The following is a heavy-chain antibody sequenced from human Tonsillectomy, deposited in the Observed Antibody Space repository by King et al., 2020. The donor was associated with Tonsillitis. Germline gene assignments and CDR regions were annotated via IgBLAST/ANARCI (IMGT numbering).Heavy chain of an antibody. D-gene: IGHD3-3*01. V-gene: IGHV1-2*02. CDR2: INPHTGGS. CDR1: GNTFIGYY. CDR3: ASSFWSAYCMDY. Sequence: VQLVESGAEVKKPGASVRGSCKASGNTFIGYYIHWVRQAPGQGLEWMGWINPHTGGSNYAQNFQGRVTMTRDTSISTAYMDLSGLTSDDTAVYYCASSFWSAYCMDYWGQGTLVTVSS. J-gene: IGHJ4*02.